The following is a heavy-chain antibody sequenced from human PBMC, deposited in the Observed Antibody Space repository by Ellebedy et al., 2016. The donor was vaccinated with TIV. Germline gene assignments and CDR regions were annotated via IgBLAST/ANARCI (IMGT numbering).Heavy chain of an antibody. V-gene: IGHV4-4*07. Sequence: SETLSLTXTVSGGSISSYYWSWIRQPAGKGLEWIGRIYTSGSTNYNPSLKSRVTMSVDTSKNQFSLKLSSVTAADTAVYYCARDAYSYGPFVYYYYMDVWGKGTTVTVSS. J-gene: IGHJ6*03. CDR2: IYTSGST. D-gene: IGHD5-18*01. CDR1: GGSISSYY. CDR3: ARDAYSYGPFVYYYYMDV.